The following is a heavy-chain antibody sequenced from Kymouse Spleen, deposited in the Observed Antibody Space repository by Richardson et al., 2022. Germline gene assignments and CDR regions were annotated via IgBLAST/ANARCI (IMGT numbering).Heavy chain of an antibody. CDR1: GGSVSSGSYY. Sequence: QVQLQESGPGLVKPSETLSLTCTVSGGSVSSGSYYWSWIRQPPGKGLEWIGYIYYSGSTNYNPSLKSRVTISVDTSKNQFSLKLSSVTAADTAVYYCARETYNWNYGYYYYGMDVWGQGTTVTVSS. D-gene: IGHD1-7*01. CDR3: ARETYNWNYGYYYYGMDV. CDR2: IYYSGST. J-gene: IGHJ6*02. V-gene: IGHV4-61*01.